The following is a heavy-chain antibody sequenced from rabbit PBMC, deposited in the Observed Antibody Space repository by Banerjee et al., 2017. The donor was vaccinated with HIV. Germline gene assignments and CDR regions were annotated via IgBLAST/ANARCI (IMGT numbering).Heavy chain of an antibody. CDR1: GFDLSSAYY. J-gene: IGHJ4*01. CDR2: VDVSTTSPT. V-gene: IGHV1S45*01. CDR3: ATSRTYENSSGKL. D-gene: IGHD4-1*01. Sequence: QEQLEESGGGLVKPEGSLTITCKASGFDLSSAYYMCWVRQAPGKGPEWVACVDVSTTSPTYYATWAKGRFTISKNSSTTVTLQMTSLTAADTATYFCATSRTYENSSGKLWGQGTLVTVS.